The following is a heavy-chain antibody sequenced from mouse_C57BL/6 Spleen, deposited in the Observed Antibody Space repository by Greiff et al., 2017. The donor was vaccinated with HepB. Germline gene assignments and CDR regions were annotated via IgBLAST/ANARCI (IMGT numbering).Heavy chain of an antibody. V-gene: IGHV3-6*01. CDR2: ISYDGSN. J-gene: IGHJ1*03. CDR3: ARDSGSSYDWYFDV. D-gene: IGHD1-1*01. Sequence: EVQLVESGPGLVKPSQSLSLTCSVTGYSITSGYYWNWIRQFPGNKLEWMGYISYDGSNNYNPSLKNRISITRDTSKNQFFLKLNSVTTEDTATYYCARDSGSSYDWYFDVWGTGTTVTVSS. CDR1: GYSITSGYY.